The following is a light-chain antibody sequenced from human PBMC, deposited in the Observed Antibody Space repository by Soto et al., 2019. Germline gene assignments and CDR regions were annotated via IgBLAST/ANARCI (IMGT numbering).Light chain of an antibody. Sequence: DIVVTHSPGPLSLSPGERATLSCRASQSVPSNYLAWYQQKPGQAPGLLIYDTSTRASGVPDRFSGSGSGTEFTLTISRLEPEDFAVYYCQQYGTSPQTFGQGTKVDIK. V-gene: IGKV3-20*01. J-gene: IGKJ1*01. CDR3: QQYGTSPQT. CDR1: QSVPSNY. CDR2: DTS.